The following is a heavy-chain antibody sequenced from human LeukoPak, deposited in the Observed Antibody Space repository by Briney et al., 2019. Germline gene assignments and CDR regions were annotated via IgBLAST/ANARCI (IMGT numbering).Heavy chain of an antibody. J-gene: IGHJ4*02. V-gene: IGHV3-74*01. Sequence: GGSLRLSCAASGFTFSSYWMHWVRQGPGKGLVWVSRIKSDGSSTVYADSVKGRFTISRDNSKNTLYLQLNSLRAEDTAVYYCAKGTEGYCSGTICYPFDYWGRGTLVTVSS. CDR1: GFTFSSYW. D-gene: IGHD2-15*01. CDR3: AKGTEGYCSGTICYPFDY. CDR2: IKSDGSST.